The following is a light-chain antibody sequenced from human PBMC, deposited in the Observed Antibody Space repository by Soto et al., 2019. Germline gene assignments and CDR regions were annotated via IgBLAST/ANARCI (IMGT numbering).Light chain of an antibody. Sequence: QSALTQPASASGSPGQSITISCTGTTSDIGGYNYVSWYQQHPGKAPKLMIYDVSNRPSGVSDRFSGSKSGNTASLTISGLQADDEADYYCTSFTDTNTYVVLGGGTKLTVL. CDR3: TSFTDTNTYVV. V-gene: IGLV2-14*03. J-gene: IGLJ2*01. CDR1: TSDIGGYNY. CDR2: DVS.